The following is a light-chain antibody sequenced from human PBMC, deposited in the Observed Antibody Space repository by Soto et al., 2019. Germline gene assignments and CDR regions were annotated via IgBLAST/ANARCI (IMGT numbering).Light chain of an antibody. CDR3: QQYNNWPET. CDR2: GAS. J-gene: IGKJ3*01. Sequence: EIVMTQSPATLSVSPGERATLSCSASQSVSSNLAWYQQKPGQAPRLLIYGASTRATGIPARFSGSGSGTEFTLTISSLQSEDFAVYYCQQYNNWPETCGPGTKVDIK. CDR1: QSVSSN. V-gene: IGKV3-15*01.